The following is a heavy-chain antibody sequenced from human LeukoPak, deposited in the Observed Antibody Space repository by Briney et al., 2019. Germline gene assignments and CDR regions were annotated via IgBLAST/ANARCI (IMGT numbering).Heavy chain of an antibody. Sequence: GASVKVSCKASGYTFTSYYMHWVRQAPGQGLEWMGIINPSGGSTSYAQKFQGRVTMTRDTSTSTVYMELSSLRSEDTAVYYCARELGRGYNKTYYSDYWGQGTLVTVSS. V-gene: IGHV1-46*01. CDR1: GYTFTSYY. CDR2: INPSGGST. CDR3: ARELGRGYNKTYYSDY. D-gene: IGHD3-22*01. J-gene: IGHJ4*02.